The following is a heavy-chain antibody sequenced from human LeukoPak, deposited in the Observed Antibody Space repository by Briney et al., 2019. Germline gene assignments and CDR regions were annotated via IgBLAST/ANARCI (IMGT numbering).Heavy chain of an antibody. V-gene: IGHV3-9*01. CDR1: GFTFDDYA. D-gene: IGHD4-17*01. Sequence: GGSLRLSCAASGFTFDDYAMHWVRQAPGKGLEWVAGISSNSGSIAYADSVKGRFTISRDNAKNTLYLQMNSLRAEDTAVYYCVKDDYGRSWGQGTLVTVSS. J-gene: IGHJ4*02. CDR2: ISSNSGSI. CDR3: VKDDYGRS.